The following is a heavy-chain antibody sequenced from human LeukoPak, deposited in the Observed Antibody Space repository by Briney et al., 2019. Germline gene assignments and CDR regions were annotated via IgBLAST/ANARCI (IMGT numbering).Heavy chain of an antibody. D-gene: IGHD3-10*01. J-gene: IGHJ4*02. V-gene: IGHV4-4*08. Sequence: SETLSLTCTVSGGSISFYYWSWVRQPPGKGLEWIGYIYTSGSTNYNPSLKSRVTISVDTSKNQFSLKLSSVTAADTAVYYCARDRFITMVRGIESAFDYWGQGTLVTVSS. CDR1: GGSISFYY. CDR3: ARDRFITMVRGIESAFDY. CDR2: IYTSGST.